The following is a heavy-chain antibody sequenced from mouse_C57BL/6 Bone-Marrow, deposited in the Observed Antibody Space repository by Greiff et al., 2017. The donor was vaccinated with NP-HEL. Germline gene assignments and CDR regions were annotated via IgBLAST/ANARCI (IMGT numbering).Heavy chain of an antibody. CDR1: GYSITSGYY. Sequence: EVQLQESGPGLVKPSQSLSLTCSVTGYSITSGYYWNWIRQFPGNKLEWMGYISYDGSNNYNPSLKNRISITRDTSKNQFFLKLNSVTTEDTATYYCANSSGYEFAYWGQGTLVTVSA. V-gene: IGHV3-6*01. CDR3: ANSSGYEFAY. D-gene: IGHD3-2*02. CDR2: ISYDGSN. J-gene: IGHJ3*01.